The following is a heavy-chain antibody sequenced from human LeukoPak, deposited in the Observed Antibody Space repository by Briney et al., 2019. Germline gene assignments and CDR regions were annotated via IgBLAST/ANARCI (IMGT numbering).Heavy chain of an antibody. CDR3: ARDAGSTTVVTPYYFDY. CDR2: IWYDGSNK. Sequence: PGRSLRLSCAASGFTFSSYGIHWVRQAPGKGLEWVAVIWYDGSNKYYADSVKGRFTISRDNSKNTLYLQMNSLRAEDTAVYYCARDAGSTTVVTPYYFDYWGRGTLVTVSS. D-gene: IGHD4-23*01. CDR1: GFTFSSYG. J-gene: IGHJ4*02. V-gene: IGHV3-33*01.